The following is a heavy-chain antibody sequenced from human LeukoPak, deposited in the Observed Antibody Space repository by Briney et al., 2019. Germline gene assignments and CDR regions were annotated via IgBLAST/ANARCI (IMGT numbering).Heavy chain of an antibody. J-gene: IGHJ1*01. CDR1: GFTFRDFS. Sequence: GGSLRLSCAASGFTFRDFSMHWVRQAPGKGLEWVSSISSSSSYIYYADSVKGRFTISRDNAKNSLYLQMNSLRAEDTAVYYCARESSGWTAEYFQHWGQGTLVTVSS. V-gene: IGHV3-21*01. D-gene: IGHD6-19*01. CDR2: ISSSSSYI. CDR3: ARESSGWTAEYFQH.